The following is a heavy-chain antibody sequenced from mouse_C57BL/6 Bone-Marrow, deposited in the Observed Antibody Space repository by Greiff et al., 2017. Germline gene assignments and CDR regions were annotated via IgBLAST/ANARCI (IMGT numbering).Heavy chain of an antibody. Sequence: SGAELVRPGASVQLSCPASGFNIKDDYMHWVEQRPEQGLEWIGWIDPVNGDNEFASKFQGKATITADTSSNTAYLQVSSLTSEDTAVYYCASMYYWDYWGQGTTLTVSS. D-gene: IGHD2-3*01. CDR2: IDPVNGDN. J-gene: IGHJ2*01. CDR1: GFNIKDDY. CDR3: ASMYYWDY. V-gene: IGHV14-4*01.